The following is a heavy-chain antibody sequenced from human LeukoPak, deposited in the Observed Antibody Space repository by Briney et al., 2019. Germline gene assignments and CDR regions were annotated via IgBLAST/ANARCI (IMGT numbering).Heavy chain of an antibody. D-gene: IGHD1-26*01. V-gene: IGHV3-7*03. CDR2: IKEDGSEK. Sequence: GGSLRLSCEASGFTFSNYWMTWVRQAPGKGLEWVANIKEDGSEKYYVDSVKGRFTISRDNAKNSLYLQMNSLRPEDTAIYYCARDSRRREDYWGQGTLVTVSS. J-gene: IGHJ4*02. CDR3: ARDSRRREDY. CDR1: GFTFSNYW.